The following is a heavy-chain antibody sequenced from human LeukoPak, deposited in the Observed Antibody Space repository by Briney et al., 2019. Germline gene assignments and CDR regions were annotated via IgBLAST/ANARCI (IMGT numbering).Heavy chain of an antibody. CDR1: GYTFTSYY. D-gene: IGHD3-22*01. Sequence: GASVKVSCKASGYTFTSYYMHWVRQAPGQGLEWMGIINPSGGSTSYAQKFQGRVTMTRDTSTSTVYMELSSLRSEDTAVYYCARDLNPYYDSSGYYRSYYYYYGMDVWGQGTTVTVSS. V-gene: IGHV1-46*01. CDR3: ARDLNPYYDSSGYYRSYYYYYGMDV. J-gene: IGHJ6*02. CDR2: INPSGGST.